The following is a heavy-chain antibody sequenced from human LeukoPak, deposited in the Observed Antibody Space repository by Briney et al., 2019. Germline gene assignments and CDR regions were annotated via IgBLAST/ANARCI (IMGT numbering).Heavy chain of an antibody. CDR2: IYYSGST. CDR1: GGSISSSSYY. V-gene: IGHV4-39*07. J-gene: IGHJ3*02. Sequence: KPSETLSLTCTVSGGSISSSSYYWGWIRQPPGKGLEWIGSIYYSGSTYYNPSLKSRVTISVDTSKNQFSLKLSSVTAADTAVYYCARDISTMVRGVYAFDIWGQGTMVTVSS. CDR3: ARDISTMVRGVYAFDI. D-gene: IGHD3-10*01.